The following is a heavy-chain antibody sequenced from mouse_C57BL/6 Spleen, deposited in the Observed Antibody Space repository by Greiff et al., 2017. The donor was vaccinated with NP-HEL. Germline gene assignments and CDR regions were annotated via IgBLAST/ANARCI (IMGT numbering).Heavy chain of an antibody. CDR3: AREELRRYFDV. CDR1: GYSITSGYY. J-gene: IGHJ1*03. CDR2: ISYDGSN. V-gene: IGHV3-6*01. D-gene: IGHD1-1*01. Sequence: EVKLQESGPGLVKPSQSLSLTCSVTGYSITSGYYWNWIRQFPGNKLEWMGYISYDGSNNYNPSLKNRISITRYTSKNQFCLKLNSVTTEDTATYYCAREELRRYFDVWGTGTTVTVSS.